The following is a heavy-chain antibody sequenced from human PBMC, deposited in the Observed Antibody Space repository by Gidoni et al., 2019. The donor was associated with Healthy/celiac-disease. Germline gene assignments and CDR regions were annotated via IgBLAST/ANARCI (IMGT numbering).Heavy chain of an antibody. D-gene: IGHD3-9*01. CDR2: IYWNDDK. J-gene: IGHJ4*02. CDR3: AHKGPYYDILTGYSYYFDY. CDR1: GFSLSTSGVG. V-gene: IGHV2-5*01. Sequence: QITLKESGPTLVKPTQTLTLTCTFSGFSLSTSGVGVGWIRQPPGKALEWLALIYWNDDKRYSPSLKSRLTITKDTSKNQVVLTMTNMDPVDTATYYCAHKGPYYDILTGYSYYFDYWGQGTLVTVSS.